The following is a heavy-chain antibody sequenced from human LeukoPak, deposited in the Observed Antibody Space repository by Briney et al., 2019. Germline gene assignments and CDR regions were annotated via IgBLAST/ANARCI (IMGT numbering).Heavy chain of an antibody. V-gene: IGHV3-23*01. CDR1: ELTFSSYG. CDR2: ISGSGSVT. Sequence: GGSLRLSCAPSELTFSSYGMSWVRHAPGKGLEWVSSISGSGSVTYYADSVKGRFTISRDNSKHTLYLQMNSLRAEDTAVYYCAKRDSGYYFDYWGQGTLVTVSS. J-gene: IGHJ4*02. CDR3: AKRDSGYYFDY. D-gene: IGHD5-12*01.